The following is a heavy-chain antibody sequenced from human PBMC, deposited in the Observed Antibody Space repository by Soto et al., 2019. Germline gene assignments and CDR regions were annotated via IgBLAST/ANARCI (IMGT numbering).Heavy chain of an antibody. CDR1: GFTFSSYW. D-gene: IGHD2-2*01. CDR3: ARDLGNCSSTSCYPHYYYYYYMDV. V-gene: IGHV3-74*01. CDR2: INSDGSST. J-gene: IGHJ6*03. Sequence: GGSLRLSCAASGFTFSSYWMHWVRQAPGKGLVWVSRINSDGSSTSYADSVKGRFTISRDNAKNTLYLQMNSLRAEDTAVYYCARDLGNCSSTSCYPHYYYYYYMDVWGKGTTVTVSS.